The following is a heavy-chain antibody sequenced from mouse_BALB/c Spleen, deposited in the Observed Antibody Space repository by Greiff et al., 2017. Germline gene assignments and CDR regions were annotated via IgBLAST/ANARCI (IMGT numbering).Heavy chain of an antibody. V-gene: IGHV6-6*02. D-gene: IGHD1-2*01. Sequence: DVKLQESGGGLVQPGGSMKLSCVASGFTFSSYWMSWVRQSPEKGLEWVAEIRLKSDNYATHYAESVKGKFTISRDDSKSRLYLQMNSLRAEDTGIYYCTTTATFAYWGQGTLVTVSA. CDR1: GFTFSSYW. CDR2: IRLKSDNYAT. J-gene: IGHJ3*01. CDR3: TTTATFAY.